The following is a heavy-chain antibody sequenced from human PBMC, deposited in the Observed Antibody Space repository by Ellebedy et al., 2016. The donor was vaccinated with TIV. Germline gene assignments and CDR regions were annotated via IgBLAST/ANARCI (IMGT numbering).Heavy chain of an antibody. V-gene: IGHV4-34*01. Sequence: MPSETLSLTCAVYGGSFSGYYWSWIRQPPGKGLEWIGEINHSGSTNYNPSLKSRVTVSVDTSKNQFSLKLSSVTAADTAVYYCARGPGDSGEEIVVVPAALVYWGQGTLVTVSS. D-gene: IGHD2-2*01. CDR2: INHSGST. CDR1: GGSFSGYY. J-gene: IGHJ4*02. CDR3: ARGPGDSGEEIVVVPAALVY.